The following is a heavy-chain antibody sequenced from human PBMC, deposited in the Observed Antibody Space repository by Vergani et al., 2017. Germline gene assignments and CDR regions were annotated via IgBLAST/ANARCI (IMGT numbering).Heavy chain of an antibody. D-gene: IGHD2-2*01. CDR3: ARVIFGCNRTNCFADH. Sequence: QVQLVQSGAEVKKPGASVRVSCKASGFTFTSYHIHWVRQAPGQGLDWLGRIDPNSVDTRYSQRFQDRVTITRDTSINTAYMEMTRLRPDDTAIYYCARVIFGCNRTNCFADHWGQGTLVTVSS. J-gene: IGHJ4*02. CDR1: GFTFTSYH. V-gene: IGHV1-2*06. CDR2: IDPNSVDT.